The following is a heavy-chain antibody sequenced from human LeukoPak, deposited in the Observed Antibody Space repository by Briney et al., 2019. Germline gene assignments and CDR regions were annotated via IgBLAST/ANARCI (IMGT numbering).Heavy chain of an antibody. CDR3: ARGALYSGYTLGA. Sequence: GGSLRLSCAASGFTFSSYAMHWVRQAPGKGLEWVAVISYDGSNKYYADSVKGRFTISRDNSKNTLYLQVNSLRAEDTAVYYCARGALYSGYTLGAWGQGTLVTVSS. V-gene: IGHV3-30-3*01. CDR2: ISYDGSNK. J-gene: IGHJ5*02. CDR1: GFTFSSYA. D-gene: IGHD5-12*01.